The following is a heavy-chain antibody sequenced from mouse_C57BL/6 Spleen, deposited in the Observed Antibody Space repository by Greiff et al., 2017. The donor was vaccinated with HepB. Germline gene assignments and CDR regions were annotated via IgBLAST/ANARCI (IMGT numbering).Heavy chain of an antibody. D-gene: IGHD1-1*01. Sequence: VHLVESGAELVKPGASVKISCKASGYAFSSYWMNWVKQRPGKGLEWIGQIYPGDGDTNYNGKFKGKATLTADKSSSTAYMQLSSLTSEDSAVYFCAGGGYGNDFDYWGQGTTLTVPS. CDR1: GYAFSSYW. V-gene: IGHV1-80*01. CDR3: AGGGYGNDFDY. CDR2: IYPGDGDT. J-gene: IGHJ2*01.